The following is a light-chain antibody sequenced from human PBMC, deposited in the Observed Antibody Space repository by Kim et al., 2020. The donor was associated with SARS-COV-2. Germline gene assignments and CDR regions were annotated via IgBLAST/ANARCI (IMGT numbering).Light chain of an antibody. J-gene: IGLJ3*02. Sequence: GQRVTITCSGSSSNNGSNIINWYQQQPGTAPNPLLYNYNLRPSGVPARFSGSKSGTSASLAMSGLQSEDEAEYYCAAWDDRLNGVVFGGGTQLTVL. CDR1: SSNNGSNI. V-gene: IGLV1-44*01. CDR3: AAWDDRLNGVV. CDR2: NYN.